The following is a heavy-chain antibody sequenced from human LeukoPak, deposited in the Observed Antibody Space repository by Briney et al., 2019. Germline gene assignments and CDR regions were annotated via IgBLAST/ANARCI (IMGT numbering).Heavy chain of an antibody. V-gene: IGHV3-74*01. Sequence: GGSLRLSCAASGFTFSSYWMHWVRQAPGKGLVWVSRINSDGSSTSYADSVKGRFTISRDNAKNTLYLQMNSLRAEDTAVYYCAREGSYYYDSIDNWFDPWGQGTLVTVSP. D-gene: IGHD3-22*01. CDR3: AREGSYYYDSIDNWFDP. CDR2: INSDGSST. J-gene: IGHJ5*02. CDR1: GFTFSSYW.